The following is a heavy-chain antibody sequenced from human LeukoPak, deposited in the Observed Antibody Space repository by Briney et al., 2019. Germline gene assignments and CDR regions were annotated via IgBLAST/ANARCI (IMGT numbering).Heavy chain of an antibody. CDR3: ARDGGNYDILTGYYLFDY. J-gene: IGHJ4*02. V-gene: IGHV3-33*01. D-gene: IGHD3-9*01. CDR2: IWYDGSNE. Sequence: PGGSLRLSCAASGFTFSSYGMHWVRQAPGKGLEWVAVIWYDGSNEYYADSVKGRFTISRDNSKNTLYLQMNSLRAEDTAVYYCARDGGNYDILTGYYLFDYWGQGTLVTVSS. CDR1: GFTFSSYG.